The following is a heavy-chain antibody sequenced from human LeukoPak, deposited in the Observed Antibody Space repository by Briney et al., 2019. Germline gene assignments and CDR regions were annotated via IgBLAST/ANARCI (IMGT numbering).Heavy chain of an antibody. CDR2: IYYSGST. D-gene: IGHD5-12*01. CDR1: GGSISSSSSY. CDR3: ARLPMATIPRDAFDI. V-gene: IGHV4-39*01. Sequence: PSETLSLTCTVSGGSISSSSSYWGWIRQPPGKGLEWIGSIYYSGSTYYNPSLKSRVTISVDTSKNQFSLKLSSVTAADTAVYYCARLPMATIPRDAFDIWGQGTMVTVSS. J-gene: IGHJ3*02.